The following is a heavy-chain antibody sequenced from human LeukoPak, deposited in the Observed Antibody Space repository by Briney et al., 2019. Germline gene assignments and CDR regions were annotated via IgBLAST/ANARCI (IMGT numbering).Heavy chain of an antibody. CDR2: IKQDGSEK. CDR3: ARVGWSLGGHAFDI. Sequence: PGGSLRLSRAASGFTFSSYWMSWVRQAPGKGLEWVANIKQDGSEKYYVDSVKGRFTISRDNAKNSLYLQMNSLRAEDTAVYYCARVGWSLGGHAFDIWGLGTMVTVSS. J-gene: IGHJ3*02. CDR1: GFTFSSYW. V-gene: IGHV3-7*01. D-gene: IGHD2-15*01.